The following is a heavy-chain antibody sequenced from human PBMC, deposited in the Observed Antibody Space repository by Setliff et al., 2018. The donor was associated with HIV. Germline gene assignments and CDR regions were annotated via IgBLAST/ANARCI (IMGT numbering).Heavy chain of an antibody. D-gene: IGHD5-12*01. CDR1: GTDLSLGY. V-gene: IGHV3-11*03. CDR2: ISNSSHDI. Sequence: GGSLRLSCAASGTDLSLGYMSWIRQAPGKGPEWVSYISNSSHDINYIDSVKGRFTISRDNAKSSLYLQMTNLRVDDTAVYYCARWSGRTGGFWGQGILVTVSS. J-gene: IGHJ4*02. CDR3: ARWSGRTGGF.